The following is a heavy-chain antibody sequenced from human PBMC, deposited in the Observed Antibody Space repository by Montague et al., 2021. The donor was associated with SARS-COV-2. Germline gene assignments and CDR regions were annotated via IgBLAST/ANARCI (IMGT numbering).Heavy chain of an antibody. Sequence: SLRLSCAASGFTFSSYAMRWVRQAPGKGLEWVAVISYDGSNKYYADSVKGRFTISRDNSKNTLYLQMNSLRAEDTAVYYCARDRRYYDSSVYPGVAYSWFDPWGQGTLVTVSS. CDR1: GFTFSSYA. V-gene: IGHV3-30-3*01. CDR2: ISYDGSNK. D-gene: IGHD3-22*01. J-gene: IGHJ5*02. CDR3: ARDRRYYDSSVYPGVAYSWFDP.